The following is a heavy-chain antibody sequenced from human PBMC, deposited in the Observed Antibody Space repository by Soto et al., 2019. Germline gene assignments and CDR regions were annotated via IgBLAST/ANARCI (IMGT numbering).Heavy chain of an antibody. Sequence: ASVKVSCKASGYTFTSYYMHWVRQAPGQGLEWMGIINPSGGSTSYAQKFQGRVTMTTDTSTSTAYMELRSLRSDDTAVYYCARDQDITIFGVVTDYYYYGMDVWGQGTTVTVSS. D-gene: IGHD3-3*01. CDR2: INPSGGST. CDR1: GYTFTSYY. V-gene: IGHV1-46*01. CDR3: ARDQDITIFGVVTDYYYYGMDV. J-gene: IGHJ6*02.